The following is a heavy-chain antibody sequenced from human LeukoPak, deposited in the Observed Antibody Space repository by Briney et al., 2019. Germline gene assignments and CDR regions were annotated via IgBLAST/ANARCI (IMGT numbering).Heavy chain of an antibody. CDR1: GYTFTGYY. Sequence: ASVKVSCKASGYTFTGYYMHWVRQAPGQGLEWMGRINPNSGGTNYAQKFQGRVTMTRDTSINTAYMELSRLRSDDTAGYYCARGYCSGGSCYSGLFDYWGQGTLVTVSS. D-gene: IGHD2-15*01. CDR2: INPNSGGT. CDR3: ARGYCSGGSCYSGLFDY. J-gene: IGHJ4*02. V-gene: IGHV1-2*06.